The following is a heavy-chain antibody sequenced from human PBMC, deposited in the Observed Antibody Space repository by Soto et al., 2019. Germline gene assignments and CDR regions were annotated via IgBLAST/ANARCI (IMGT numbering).Heavy chain of an antibody. V-gene: IGHV4-4*02. CDR1: GGSIKTDVW. J-gene: IGHJ4*02. D-gene: IGHD6-19*01. CDR3: ARDAAVAGETDRFDY. Sequence: QVQLQESGPGLVKPSGTLSLTCTVSGGSIKTDVWWSWLRRPPGKGREWIGEIYQNGHTNYKSSLKSRVTMSVDKSRNQFSLTLTSVTAADTAMYYCARDAAVAGETDRFDYWGQGILVTVSS. CDR2: IYQNGHT.